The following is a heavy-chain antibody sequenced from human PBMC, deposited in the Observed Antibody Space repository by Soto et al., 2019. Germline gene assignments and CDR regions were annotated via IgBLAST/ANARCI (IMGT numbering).Heavy chain of an antibody. CDR2: ISSSGSTI. J-gene: IGHJ6*02. Sequence: GGSLRLSCAASGFTFSDYYMSWIRQAPGKGLEWVSYISSSGSTIYYADSVKGRFTISRDNAKNSLYLQMNSLRAEDTAVYYCARTPGIAAAGSYYYYGMDVWGQGTTVTVSS. CDR3: ARTPGIAAAGSYYYYGMDV. CDR1: GFTFSDYY. D-gene: IGHD6-13*01. V-gene: IGHV3-11*01.